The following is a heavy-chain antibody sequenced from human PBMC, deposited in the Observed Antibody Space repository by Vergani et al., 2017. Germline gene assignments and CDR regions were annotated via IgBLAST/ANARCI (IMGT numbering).Heavy chain of an antibody. D-gene: IGHD3-22*01. CDR3: ARVYYYDSSGLKLYYFDY. V-gene: IGHV4-4*09. CDR1: GGSISSYY. J-gene: IGHJ4*02. Sequence: QVQLQESGPGLVKPSETLSLTCTVSGGSISSYYWSWIRQPPGKGLEWIGYIYTSGSTNYNPSLKSRVTISVDTSKNQFSLKLSSVTAADTAVYYCARVYYYDSSGLKLYYFDYWGQGTLVTVSS. CDR2: IYTSGST.